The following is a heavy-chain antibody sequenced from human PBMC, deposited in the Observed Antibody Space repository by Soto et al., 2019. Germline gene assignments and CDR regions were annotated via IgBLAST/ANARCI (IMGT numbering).Heavy chain of an antibody. J-gene: IGHJ4*02. Sequence: VGSLRLSCESSVFRFSCCWMSWVRQSPGKGLEWVANIKEDGSERYHVDSVKGRFTISRDNAKSSLYLQMNGLRDEDTAVYYCVKGGTNLGAGGQGTWVRVS. CDR3: VKGGTNLGA. CDR2: IKEDGSER. CDR1: VFRFSCCW. V-gene: IGHV3-7*03. D-gene: IGHD2-8*01.